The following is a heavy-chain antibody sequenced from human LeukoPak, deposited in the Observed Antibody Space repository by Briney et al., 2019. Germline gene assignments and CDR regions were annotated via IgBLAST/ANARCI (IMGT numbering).Heavy chain of an antibody. CDR2: ISYDGSNK. CDR1: GFTFSSYG. Sequence: GRSLRLSCAASGFTFSSYGMHWVRQAPGKGLEWVAVISYDGSNKYYADSVKGRFTISRDNSKNTLYLQMYSLRAEDTAVYYCAKPQGTAMALDYWGQGTLVTVSS. J-gene: IGHJ4*02. CDR3: AKPQGTAMALDY. D-gene: IGHD5-18*01. V-gene: IGHV3-30*18.